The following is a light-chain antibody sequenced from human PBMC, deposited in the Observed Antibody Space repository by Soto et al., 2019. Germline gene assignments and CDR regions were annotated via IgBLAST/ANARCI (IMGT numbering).Light chain of an antibody. V-gene: IGLV1-40*01. J-gene: IGLJ2*01. CDR1: SSNIGAGYD. CDR2: GNI. CDR3: QSYDSSLSVV. Sequence: QAVVTQPPSVSGAPGQRVTISCTGSSSNIGAGYDVHWYQHLPGTAPKLLIYGNINRPSGVPDRFSGSKSDTSASLAITGLQAEDEADYYCQSYDSSLSVVFGGGTSLTAL.